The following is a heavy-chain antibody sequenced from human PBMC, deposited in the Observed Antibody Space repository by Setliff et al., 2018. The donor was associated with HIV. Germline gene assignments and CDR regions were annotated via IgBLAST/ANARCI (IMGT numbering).Heavy chain of an antibody. V-gene: IGHV4-34*01. CDR3: ARGRRGKTGTTRYYYYYMDV. Sequence: GSLRLSCAASGFTFSRYSMNWIRQPPGKGLEWIGEINHSGSTNYNPSLKGRVTISVDTSKNQFSLKLSSVTAADTAVYYCARGRRGKTGTTRYYYYYMDVWGKGTTVTVSS. J-gene: IGHJ6*03. CDR1: GFTFSRYS. D-gene: IGHD1-1*01. CDR2: INHSGST.